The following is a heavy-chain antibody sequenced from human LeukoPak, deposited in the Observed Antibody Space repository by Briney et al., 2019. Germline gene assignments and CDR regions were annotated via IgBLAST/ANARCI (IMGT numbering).Heavy chain of an antibody. V-gene: IGHV4-39*01. CDR2: IYYSGST. J-gene: IGHJ4*02. CDR1: GGSISCYY. D-gene: IGHD3-22*01. Sequence: KTSETLSLTCTVSGGSISCYYWGWIRQPPGKGLEWIGSIYYSGSTYYNPSLKSRVTISVDTSKNQFSLKLSSVTAADTAVYYCASYYYDSSGYYDVDYWGQGTLVTVSS. CDR3: ASYYYDSSGYYDVDY.